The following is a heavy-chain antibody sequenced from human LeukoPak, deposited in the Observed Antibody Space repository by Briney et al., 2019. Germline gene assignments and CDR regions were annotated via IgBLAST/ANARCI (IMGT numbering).Heavy chain of an antibody. D-gene: IGHD3-22*01. CDR1: RFTFSSYE. V-gene: IGHV3-21*01. CDR3: ARDFYDTSGYYYDY. CDR2: ISGTGSYK. Sequence: PGGSLRLSCAASRFTFSSYEMNWVRQAPGRGLEWVSSISGTGSYKYYADSVKGRFTISRDNAKNSLYLQMNSLRAEDTAVYYCARDFYDTSGYYYDYWGQGTLVTVSS. J-gene: IGHJ4*02.